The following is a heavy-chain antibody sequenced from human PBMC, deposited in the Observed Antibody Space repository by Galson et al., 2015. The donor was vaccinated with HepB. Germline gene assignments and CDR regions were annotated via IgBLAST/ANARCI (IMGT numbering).Heavy chain of an antibody. J-gene: IGHJ5*02. CDR2: ISGSGGST. Sequence: SLRLSCAASGFTFSSYAMSWVRQAPGKGLEWVSAISGSGGSTYYADSVKGRFTISRDNSKNTLYLQMNSLRAEDTAVYYCAKPTTLWGTGGWFDPWGQGTLVTVSS. V-gene: IGHV3-23*01. CDR1: GFTFSSYA. D-gene: IGHD3-10*01. CDR3: AKPTTLWGTGGWFDP.